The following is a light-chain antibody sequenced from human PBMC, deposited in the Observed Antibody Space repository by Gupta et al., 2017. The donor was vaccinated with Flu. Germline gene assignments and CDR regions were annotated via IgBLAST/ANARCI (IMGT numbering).Light chain of an antibody. CDR1: QRVSRY. Sequence: DTQMTQSPPSLSASVGDTVTITCRASQRVSRYVNLYHQKLGEAPTGLIYGASTLQSGVPSRCGGGGCGTSVSLTINSLQPDDSGIFYCHQTYDKPRSFGEGTNVDIK. CDR2: GAS. CDR3: HQTYDKPRS. J-gene: IGKJ4*01. V-gene: IGKV1-39*01.